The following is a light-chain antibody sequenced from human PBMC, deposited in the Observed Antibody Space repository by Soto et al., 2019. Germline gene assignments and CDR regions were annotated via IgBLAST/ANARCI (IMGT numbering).Light chain of an antibody. J-gene: IGKJ1*01. Sequence: AIQMTQSPSSLSASVGDRVTITCRASQGIGTELGWYQQRPGKAPKLLIYGTSTLQEGVPSRFSGSGSDTDFTLTISSLQPEDFATYYCLQDSTYPRTFGQGTKVEIK. CDR3: LQDSTYPRT. V-gene: IGKV1-6*01. CDR2: GTS. CDR1: QGIGTE.